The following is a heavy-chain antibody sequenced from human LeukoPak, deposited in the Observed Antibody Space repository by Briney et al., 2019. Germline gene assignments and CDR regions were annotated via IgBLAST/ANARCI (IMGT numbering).Heavy chain of an antibody. J-gene: IGHJ5*02. V-gene: IGHV4-39*07. CDR3: AREDYYGSGTQTFDP. CDR1: AGSISSSSYY. Sequence: ETLSLTCTLYAGSISSSSYYCGWIRHPPGKGLEWIGSIYDSGTTYYNPSLKSRVTISVDTSKNPFSLKLSSVTAADTAVYYCAREDYYGSGTQTFDPWGEGTLVTLSS. CDR2: IYDSGTT. D-gene: IGHD3-10*01.